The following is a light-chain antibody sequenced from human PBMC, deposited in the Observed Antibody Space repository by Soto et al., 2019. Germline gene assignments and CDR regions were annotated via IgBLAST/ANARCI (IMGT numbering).Light chain of an antibody. CDR3: QQRINWPLT. Sequence: EILFTQSPGTLSLSPGERATLSCRASQSLTSRYLAWYRQKPGQAPRLLIYGTSSRDTGIPDRFSGSGSGTDCTLTISRLEPEDFEVYYCQQRINWPLTFGGGTKVDIK. CDR1: QSLTSRY. V-gene: IGKV3D-20*02. J-gene: IGKJ4*01. CDR2: GTS.